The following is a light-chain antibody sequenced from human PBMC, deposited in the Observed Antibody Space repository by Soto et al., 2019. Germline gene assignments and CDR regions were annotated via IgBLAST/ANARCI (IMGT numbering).Light chain of an antibody. CDR1: QSVSSN. J-gene: IGKJ1*01. CDR2: GAS. CDR3: QQYDTWPRT. V-gene: IGKV3-15*01. Sequence: EIVMTQSPATLSVSPGERATLSCRASQSVSSNLAWYQQKPGQAPRLLIYGASTRATAVPARFTASGSGTEFTLTISSLQSDDFGVYYCQQYDTWPRTFGQGTKVDI.